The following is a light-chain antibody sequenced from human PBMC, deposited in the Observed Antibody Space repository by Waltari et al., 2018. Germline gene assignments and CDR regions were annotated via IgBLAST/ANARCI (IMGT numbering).Light chain of an antibody. CDR2: EVS. CDR1: SNDVGGSGY. V-gene: IGLV2-14*03. CDR3: SSHTSTVPHV. Sequence: QSALTQPASVSGSPGQSITISCTGTSNDVGGSGYVSWYQQYPGRAPKLIIYEVSYRPSGIPTRFSGSKSGNTASLTISGLQADDEAEYYCSSHTSTVPHVFGTGTRVTV. J-gene: IGLJ1*01.